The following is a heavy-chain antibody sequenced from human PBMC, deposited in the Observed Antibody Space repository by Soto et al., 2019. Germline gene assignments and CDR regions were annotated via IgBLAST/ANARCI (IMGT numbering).Heavy chain of an antibody. Sequence: QVQLQESGPGLVKPSETLSLTCTVSGGSISNFYWTWIRQPPGKGLEWIGNVHYSGSTNYNPSLKSRVNTSVDTAKNQLSLNLSSVTAADTAVYYCASHKDAGSGRGGMDVWGQGTTVTVSS. CDR1: GGSISNFY. D-gene: IGHD6-25*01. CDR3: ASHKDAGSGRGGMDV. V-gene: IGHV4-59*08. J-gene: IGHJ6*02. CDR2: VHYSGST.